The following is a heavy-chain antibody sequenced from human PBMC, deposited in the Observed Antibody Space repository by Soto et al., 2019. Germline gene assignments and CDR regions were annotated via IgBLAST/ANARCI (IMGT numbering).Heavy chain of an antibody. CDR3: ARGHNPFVATYDAFDI. CDR2: IWYDGSNK. V-gene: IGHV3-33*01. D-gene: IGHD5-12*01. Sequence: GGSPKISCAASGFPLNSYGIPWVRQGPGKGLEWVAVIWYDGSNKYYADSVKGRFTISRDNSKNTLYLQMNSLRAEDTAVYYCARGHNPFVATYDAFDIWGQGTMVTVSS. CDR1: GFPLNSYG. J-gene: IGHJ3*02.